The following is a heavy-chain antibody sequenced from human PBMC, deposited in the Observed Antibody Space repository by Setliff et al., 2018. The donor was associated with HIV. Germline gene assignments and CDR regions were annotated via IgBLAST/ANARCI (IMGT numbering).Heavy chain of an antibody. D-gene: IGHD5-12*01. V-gene: IGHV7-4-1*02. CDR3: AVDRHAFDI. J-gene: IGHJ3*02. CDR1: GYTLTTFG. CDR2: INTETGNP. Sequence: ASVKVSCKASGYTLTTFGISWVRQVPGQGLEWMGWINTETGNPMYAQGFKGRFVFSLDTSVSTAYLQISTLKTEDGAVYYCAVDRHAFDIWGQGTVVTVSS.